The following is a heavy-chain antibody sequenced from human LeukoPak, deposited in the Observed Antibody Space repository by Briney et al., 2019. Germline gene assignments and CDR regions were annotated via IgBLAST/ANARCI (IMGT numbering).Heavy chain of an antibody. V-gene: IGHV4-31*03. CDR1: GGSISSGTYY. D-gene: IGHD1-26*01. CDR3: ARGPSLVGATTVDY. Sequence: SQTLSLTCTVSGGSISSGTYYWSWIRQHPGKGLEWIGYIYYSGSTYYNPSLKSRVTISVDTSNNQFSLKLTSVTAADTAVYYCARGPSLVGATTVDYWGQGTLVTVSS. CDR2: IYYSGST. J-gene: IGHJ4*02.